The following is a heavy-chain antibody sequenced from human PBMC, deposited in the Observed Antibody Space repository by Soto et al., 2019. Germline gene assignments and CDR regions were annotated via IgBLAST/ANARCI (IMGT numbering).Heavy chain of an antibody. J-gene: IGHJ4*02. CDR3: AGYCSGGSCYSDY. CDR1: GFTFSSYS. V-gene: IGHV3-21*01. CDR2: ISSSSSYI. D-gene: IGHD2-15*01. Sequence: PGGSLRLSCAASGFTFSSYSMNWVRQAPGKGLEWVSSISSSSSYIYYADSVKGRFTISRDNAKNSLYLQMNSLRAEDTAVYYCAGYCSGGSCYSDYWGQGTLVTVSS.